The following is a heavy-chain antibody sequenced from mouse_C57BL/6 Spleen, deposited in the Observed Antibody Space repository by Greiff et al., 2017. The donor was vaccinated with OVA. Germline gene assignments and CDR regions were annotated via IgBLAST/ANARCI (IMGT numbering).Heavy chain of an antibody. CDR2: ISSGGDYI. V-gene: IGHV5-9-1*02. J-gene: IGHJ4*01. D-gene: IGHD2-4*01. CDR1: GFTFSSYA. CDR3: TSPSTMITTWDYYAMDY. Sequence: DVQLVESGEGLVKPGGSLKLSCAASGFTFSSYAMSWVRQTPEKRLEWVAYISSGGDYIYYADTVKGRFTISRDNARNTLYLQMSSLKAEDTAMYYCTSPSTMITTWDYYAMDYWGQGTSVTVSS.